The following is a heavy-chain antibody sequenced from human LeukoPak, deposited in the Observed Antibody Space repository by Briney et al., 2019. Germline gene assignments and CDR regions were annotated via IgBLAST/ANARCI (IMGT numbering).Heavy chain of an antibody. J-gene: IGHJ3*02. D-gene: IGHD3-9*01. Sequence: ASVKGSCKASGYTFTGYYMHWVRQAPGQGLEWMGWINPNSGGTNYAQKFQGRVTMTRDTSISTAYMELSRLRSDDTAVYYCARPLKYYDILTGYSTIDAFDIWGQGTMVTVSS. CDR1: GYTFTGYY. CDR3: ARPLKYYDILTGYSTIDAFDI. V-gene: IGHV1-2*02. CDR2: INPNSGGT.